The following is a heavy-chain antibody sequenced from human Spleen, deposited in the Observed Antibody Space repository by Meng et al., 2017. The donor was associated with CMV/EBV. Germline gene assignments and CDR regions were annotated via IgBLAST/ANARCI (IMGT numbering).Heavy chain of an antibody. Sequence: GESLKISCGASGFIFSSYEMNWVRQAPGKGLEWVSYTSASGDTIYYADSVRGRFTISRDNAKNSLYLQMNSLRAEDTAVYYCARESNYFDYWGQGTLVTVSS. CDR3: ARESNYFDY. V-gene: IGHV3-48*03. CDR2: TSASGDTI. CDR1: GFIFSSYE. J-gene: IGHJ4*02.